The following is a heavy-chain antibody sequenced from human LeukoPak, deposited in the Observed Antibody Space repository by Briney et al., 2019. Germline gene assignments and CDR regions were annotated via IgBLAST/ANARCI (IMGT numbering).Heavy chain of an antibody. CDR3: AREERLFLNWFDP. V-gene: IGHV3-7*01. D-gene: IGHD3-3*01. CDR2: IKQDGSEK. Sequence: GGSLRLSCAASGFTFSSYWMSWVRQAPGKGLEWVANIKQDGSEKYYVDSVKGRFTISRDNAKNSLYPQMNSLRAEDTAVYYCAREERLFLNWFDPWGQGTLVTVSS. J-gene: IGHJ5*02. CDR1: GFTFSSYW.